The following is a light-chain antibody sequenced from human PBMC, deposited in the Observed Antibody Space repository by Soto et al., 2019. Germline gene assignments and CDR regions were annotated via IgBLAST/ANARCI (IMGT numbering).Light chain of an antibody. V-gene: IGKV1-5*03. CDR2: KAS. CDR1: QSLSNW. Sequence: DIQMTQSPSTLSASVGDRVTITCRASQSLSNWLAWYQQKPGKAPKLLIYKASSLESGVPSRFSGSGSGTEFTVTISSLQPDDFETYYCQQYNSYPYTFGQGTKLEIK. J-gene: IGKJ2*01. CDR3: QQYNSYPYT.